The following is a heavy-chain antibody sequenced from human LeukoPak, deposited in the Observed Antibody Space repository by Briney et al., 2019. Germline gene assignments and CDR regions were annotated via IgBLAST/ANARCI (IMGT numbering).Heavy chain of an antibody. D-gene: IGHD4/OR15-4a*01. J-gene: IGHJ4*02. CDR1: GFAVSDTY. CDR3: ARPTIKGN. V-gene: IGHV3-53*01. Sequence: GGSLRLSCAASGFAVSDTYMTWVRQAPGKGLEWVSVIYSGGGTVYGDSVKGRFTISRDIPQNMLYLQMNSLRVEDTAVYYCARPTIKGNWGQGTLVTVSS. CDR2: IYSGGGT.